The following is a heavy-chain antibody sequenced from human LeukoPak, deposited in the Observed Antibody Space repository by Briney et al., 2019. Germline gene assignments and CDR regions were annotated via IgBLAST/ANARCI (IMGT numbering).Heavy chain of an antibody. CDR1: GGSFSGYY. Sequence: PSETLSLTCAVYGGSFSGYYWSWIRQPPGKGLEWIGEINHSGSTNYNPSLKSRVTISVDTSKNQFSLKLSSVTAADTAVYYCARHLSGRIVGATGNWGQGTLVTVSS. J-gene: IGHJ4*02. D-gene: IGHD1-26*01. CDR2: INHSGST. CDR3: ARHLSGRIVGATGN. V-gene: IGHV4-34*01.